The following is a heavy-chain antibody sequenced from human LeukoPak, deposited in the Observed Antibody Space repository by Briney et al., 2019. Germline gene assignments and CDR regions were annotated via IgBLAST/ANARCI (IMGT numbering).Heavy chain of an antibody. V-gene: IGHV1-18*01. Sequence: ASVKVSCKASGYTFTSYGISWVRQAPGQGLEWMGWISAYNGNTNYAQKLQGRVTMTTDTSTSTAYMELRSLRSDDTAVYYCARVGIAVAGDVGEVYNWFDPWGQGTLVTVSS. CDR1: GYTFTSYG. J-gene: IGHJ5*02. CDR2: ISAYNGNT. D-gene: IGHD6-19*01. CDR3: ARVGIAVAGDVGEVYNWFDP.